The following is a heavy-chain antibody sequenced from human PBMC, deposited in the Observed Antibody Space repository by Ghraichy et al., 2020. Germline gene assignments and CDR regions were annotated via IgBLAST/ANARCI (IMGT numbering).Heavy chain of an antibody. CDR3: AKDSSVRGVRFDY. CDR1: GFTFSSYA. V-gene: IGHV3-23*01. Sequence: GESLNISCAASGFTFSSYAMSWVRQAPGKGLEWVSAISGSGGSTYYADSVKGRFTISRDNSKNTLYLQMNSLRAEDTAVYYCAKDSSVRGVRFDYWGQGTLVTVSS. D-gene: IGHD3-10*01. J-gene: IGHJ4*02. CDR2: ISGSGGST.